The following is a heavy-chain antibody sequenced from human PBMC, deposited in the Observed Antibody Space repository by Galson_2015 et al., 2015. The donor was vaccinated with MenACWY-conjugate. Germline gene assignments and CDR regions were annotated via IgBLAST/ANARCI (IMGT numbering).Heavy chain of an antibody. D-gene: IGHD2-21*02. Sequence: SVKVSCKASGYTFTSYGIGWVRQAPGQGLEWMGWISAYNGNTNYAQKLQGRVTMTTDTSTSTAYMELRSLRSDDTAVYYCARGTGSIVVVTATEGYFDYWGQETLVTVSS. V-gene: IGHV1-18*04. CDR3: ARGTGSIVVVTATEGYFDY. CDR1: GYTFTSYG. CDR2: ISAYNGNT. J-gene: IGHJ4*02.